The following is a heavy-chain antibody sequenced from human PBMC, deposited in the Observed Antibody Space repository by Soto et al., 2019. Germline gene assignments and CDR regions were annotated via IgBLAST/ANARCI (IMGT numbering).Heavy chain of an antibody. J-gene: IGHJ1*01. Sequence: QLQLQESGPGLVKPSETPSLTCTVSGGSISSSSYYWGWIRQPPGKGLEWIGSIYYSGSTYYNPSLKSRVTISVDTSKNQFSLKLSSVTAADTAVYYCARLRSGSYYTPEYFQHWGQGTLVTVSS. CDR2: IYYSGST. CDR3: ARLRSGSYYTPEYFQH. D-gene: IGHD1-26*01. CDR1: GGSISSSSYY. V-gene: IGHV4-39*01.